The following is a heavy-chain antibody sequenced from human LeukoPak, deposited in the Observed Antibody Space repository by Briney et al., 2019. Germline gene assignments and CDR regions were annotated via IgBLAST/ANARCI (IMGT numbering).Heavy chain of an antibody. CDR3: ARARESSGWYPMSDAFDI. Sequence: SETLSLTCTVSGGSISSYYWSWIRQPAGKGLEWIGRIYTSGSTNYNPSLKSRVTMSVDTSKNQFSLKLGSVTAADTAVYYCARARESSGWYPMSDAFDIWGQGKMVTVSS. CDR1: GGSISSYY. D-gene: IGHD6-19*01. J-gene: IGHJ3*02. V-gene: IGHV4-4*07. CDR2: IYTSGST.